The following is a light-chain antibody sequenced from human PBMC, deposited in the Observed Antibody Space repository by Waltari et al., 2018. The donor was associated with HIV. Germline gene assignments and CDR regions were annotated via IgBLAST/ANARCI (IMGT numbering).Light chain of an antibody. CDR1: QDIGSW. V-gene: IGKV1-12*01. CDR3: QQAHSLPWT. CDR2: ATS. J-gene: IGKJ1*01. Sequence: DIQMTQSPSSVSASVGDRVTITCRASQDIGSWLTWYQQKPGTAPNLVIYATSSLQSGVPARFSGSRSGTNFTLTITTLQPEDFATYFCQQAHSLPWTFGHGTKVEMK.